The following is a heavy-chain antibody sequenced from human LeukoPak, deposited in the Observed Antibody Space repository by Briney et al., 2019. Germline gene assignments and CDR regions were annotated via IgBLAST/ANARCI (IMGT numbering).Heavy chain of an antibody. CDR1: GGSFSSYY. CDR3: ARRGYFGNLLDS. J-gene: IGHJ4*02. CDR2: IYYSGST. V-gene: IGHV4-59*01. D-gene: IGHD1-14*01. Sequence: SETLSLTCAVYGGSFSSYYWSWIRQPPGKGLEWIGYIYYSGSTNYNPSLKSRVTISVDTSKNQFSLKLSSVTAADTAVYYCARRGYFGNLLDSWGQGTLVTVSS.